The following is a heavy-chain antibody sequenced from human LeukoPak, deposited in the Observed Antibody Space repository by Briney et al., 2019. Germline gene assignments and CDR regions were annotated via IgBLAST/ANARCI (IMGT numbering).Heavy chain of an antibody. D-gene: IGHD2-15*01. Sequence: GGSLRLSCAASGFTFSSYGMHWVRQAPGKGLEWVAVISYDGSNKYYADSVKGRFTISRDNPKNTLYLQMNSLRAEDTAVYYCAKELGYCSGGSCYPWGQGTLVTVSS. V-gene: IGHV3-30*18. CDR1: GFTFSSYG. J-gene: IGHJ5*02. CDR2: ISYDGSNK. CDR3: AKELGYCSGGSCYP.